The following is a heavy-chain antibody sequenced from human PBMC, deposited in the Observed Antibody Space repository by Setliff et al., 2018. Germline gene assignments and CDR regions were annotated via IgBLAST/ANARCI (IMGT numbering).Heavy chain of an antibody. J-gene: IGHJ2*01. CDR1: GGSISSYY. D-gene: IGHD4-17*01. V-gene: IGHV4-59*08. CDR3: ARHRRPDYGDFISWYFDL. Sequence: SETLSLTCTVSGGSISSYYWSWIRQPPGKGLEWIGYIYYSGSTNYNPSLQSRVTISVDTSKNQFSLKLSSVTAADTAVYFCARHRRPDYGDFISWYFDLWGRGTLVTVSS. CDR2: IYYSGST.